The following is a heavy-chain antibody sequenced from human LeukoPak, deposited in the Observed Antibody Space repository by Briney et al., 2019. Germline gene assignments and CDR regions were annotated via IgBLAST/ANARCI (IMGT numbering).Heavy chain of an antibody. D-gene: IGHD2-2*01. V-gene: IGHV3-21*01. CDR1: GFTFSSYS. CDR3: ARLPRDIVVVPADDGFDI. Sequence: GGSLRLSCAASGFTFSSYSMNWVRQAPGKGLQWVSSISSGSSRIFYAASLKGRFTISRDNAKSSLYLQMNSLRAEDTAVYYCARLPRDIVVVPADDGFDIWGQGTMVTVSS. CDR2: ISSGSSRI. J-gene: IGHJ3*02.